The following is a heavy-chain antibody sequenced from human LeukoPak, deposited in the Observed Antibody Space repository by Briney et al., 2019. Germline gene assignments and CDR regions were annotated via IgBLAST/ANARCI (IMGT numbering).Heavy chain of an antibody. D-gene: IGHD7-27*01. Sequence: PGGSLRLSCAVSGFTVSSNYMSWVRQAPGKGLGWVSVIYSGGSTYYADSVKGRFTISRDNSKNTLFLQMNSLRAEDTAVYYCARDPNWGYFDYWGQGTLVTVSS. CDR3: ARDPNWGYFDY. V-gene: IGHV3-66*01. J-gene: IGHJ4*02. CDR1: GFTVSSNY. CDR2: IYSGGST.